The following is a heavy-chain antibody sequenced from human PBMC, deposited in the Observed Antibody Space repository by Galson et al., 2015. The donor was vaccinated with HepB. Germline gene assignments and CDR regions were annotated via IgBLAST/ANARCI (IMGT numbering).Heavy chain of an antibody. V-gene: IGHV7-4-1*01. CDR1: GYTFTTSA. CDR2: INTNTGHP. J-gene: IGHJ4*02. D-gene: IGHD1-26*01. CDR3: ARDRGSHSHFFDS. Sequence: QSGAEVKEPGDSLRISCKTSGYTFTTSALNWVRQAPGQGLEWVGWINTNTGHPTYAQGFTGHFVFSLDTSVSTAYLQIASLRPEDTAIYYCARDRGSHSHFFDSWGQGTLLTVSS.